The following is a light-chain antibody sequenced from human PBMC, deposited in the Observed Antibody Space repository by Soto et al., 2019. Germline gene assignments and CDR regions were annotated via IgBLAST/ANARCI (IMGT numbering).Light chain of an antibody. J-gene: IGKJ1*01. CDR3: QQYDNWPRT. CDR2: HAS. CDR1: QRVGGN. Sequence: EIVMTQSPASLSVSPGETATLSCRASQRVGGNLAWYQQKPGQAPRLLICHASTRATGIPARFSGSGSGTDFTLTISSLQSEDFAFFYCQQYDNWPRTFGQGTKVEIK. V-gene: IGKV3-15*01.